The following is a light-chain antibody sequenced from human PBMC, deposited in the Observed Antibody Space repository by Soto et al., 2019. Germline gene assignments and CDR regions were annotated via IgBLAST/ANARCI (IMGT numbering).Light chain of an antibody. V-gene: IGLV2-8*01. J-gene: IGLJ3*02. CDR3: PSYAGGYKLGV. Sequence: QSALTQPPSASGSPGQSVTISCTGTSSDVGGYNSVSWYQQYPGKAPKLVIYEVNKRPSGVPDRFSGSKSGNTASLTVSGLRAEDEADYYCPSYAGGYKLGVFGGGTKVTVL. CDR2: EVN. CDR1: SSDVGGYNS.